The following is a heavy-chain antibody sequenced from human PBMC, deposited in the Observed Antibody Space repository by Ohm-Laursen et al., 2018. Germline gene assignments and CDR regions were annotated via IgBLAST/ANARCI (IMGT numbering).Heavy chain of an antibody. CDR1: GYTFTSYD. D-gene: IGHD5-12*01. Sequence: GASVKVSCKASGYTFTSYDINWVRQATGQGLEWIGWMNPNSGNTGYAQKFQGRVTMTRNTSISTAYMELSSLRSEDTAVYYCASGQQWQRADGMDVWGQGTTVTVSS. CDR3: ASGQQWQRADGMDV. V-gene: IGHV1-8*01. CDR2: MNPNSGNT. J-gene: IGHJ6*02.